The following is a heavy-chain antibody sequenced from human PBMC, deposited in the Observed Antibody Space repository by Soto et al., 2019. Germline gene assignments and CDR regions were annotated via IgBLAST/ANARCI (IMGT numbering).Heavy chain of an antibody. J-gene: IGHJ4*02. V-gene: IGHV3-9*01. Sequence: EVQLVESGGGLVQPGRSLRLSCAASGFTFDDYAMHWVRQAPGKGLEWVSGISWNSGSIGYADSVKGRFTISRDNAKNSLYLQMNSLRAEDTALYYYAKDKARIAAAGSDYWGQGTLVTVSS. CDR1: GFTFDDYA. CDR2: ISWNSGSI. CDR3: AKDKARIAAAGSDY. D-gene: IGHD6-13*01.